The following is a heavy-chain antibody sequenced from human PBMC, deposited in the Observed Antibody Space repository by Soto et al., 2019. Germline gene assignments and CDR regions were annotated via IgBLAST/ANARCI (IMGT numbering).Heavy chain of an antibody. J-gene: IGHJ4*02. CDR1: GGSISSSNW. Sequence: SETLSLTCAVSGGSISSSNWWSWVRQPPGKGLEWIAYIHYSGSSNSNPSLKSRVTISVDTSRNQFSLKLTSVTAADTAVYYCARHSNEYRKSLDYWGQGTLVTVSS. CDR3: ARHSNEYRKSLDY. V-gene: IGHV4-4*02. CDR2: IHYSGSS. D-gene: IGHD6-13*01.